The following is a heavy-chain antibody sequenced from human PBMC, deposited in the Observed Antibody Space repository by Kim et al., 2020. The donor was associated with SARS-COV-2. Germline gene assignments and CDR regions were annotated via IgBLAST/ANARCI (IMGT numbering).Heavy chain of an antibody. CDR2: ISYDGSNK. CDR1: GFTFSSYG. J-gene: IGHJ4*02. Sequence: GGSLRLSCAASGFTFSSYGMHWVRQAPGKGLEWVAVISYDGSNKYYADSVKGRFTISRDNSKNTLYLQMNSLRAEDTAVYYCAKDQEANYDFWSGYFDYWGQGALVTVSS. V-gene: IGHV3-30*18. D-gene: IGHD3-3*01. CDR3: AKDQEANYDFWSGYFDY.